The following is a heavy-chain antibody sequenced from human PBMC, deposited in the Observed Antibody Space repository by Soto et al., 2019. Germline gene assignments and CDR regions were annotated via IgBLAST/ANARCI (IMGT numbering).Heavy chain of an antibody. CDR1: GGTFSSYT. CDR2: IIPILGIA. Sequence: QVQLVQSGAEVKKPGSSVKVSCKASGGTFSSYTISWVRQAPGQGLEWMGRIIPILGIANYAQKFQGRVTITADKSTSTAYMELSSLRSEETAVYYCAAPLAAAGTFDPWGQGTLVTVSS. V-gene: IGHV1-69*02. J-gene: IGHJ5*02. D-gene: IGHD6-13*01. CDR3: AAPLAAAGTFDP.